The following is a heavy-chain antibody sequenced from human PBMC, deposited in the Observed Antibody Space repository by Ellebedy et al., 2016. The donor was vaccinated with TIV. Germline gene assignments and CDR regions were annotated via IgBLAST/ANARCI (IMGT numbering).Heavy chain of an antibody. J-gene: IGHJ6*02. V-gene: IGHV3-7*01. CDR2: IKEDGSDK. CDR1: GFTFSSYW. D-gene: IGHD5-12*01. CDR3: AKGSGGYDSLGYYYYGMDV. Sequence: GGSLRLSXAASGFTFSSYWMNWVRQAPGKGLEWVANIKEDGSDKYYVDSVKGRFTISRDNAKNSLYLQMNSLTAEDTAVYYCAKGSGGYDSLGYYYYGMDVWGQGTAVTVSS.